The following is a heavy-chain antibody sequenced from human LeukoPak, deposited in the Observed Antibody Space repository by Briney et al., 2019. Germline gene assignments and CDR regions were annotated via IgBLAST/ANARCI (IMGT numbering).Heavy chain of an antibody. J-gene: IGHJ4*02. CDR1: GYTFTSYD. D-gene: IGHD2-8*01. CDR2: VNPKSGNT. Sequence: ASVKVSCKASGYTFTSYDINWVRQAPGQGLEWMGLVNPKSGNTGYKQKFQARVTITRDTSITTAYMELSSLTSDDTAVYFCARGLPLGYCTYGVCYPPKHFDFWGQGTLVTVSS. V-gene: IGHV1-8*03. CDR3: ARGLPLGYCTYGVCYPPKHFDF.